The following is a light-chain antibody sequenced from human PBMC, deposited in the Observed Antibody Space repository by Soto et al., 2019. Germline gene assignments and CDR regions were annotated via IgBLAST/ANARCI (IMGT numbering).Light chain of an antibody. CDR1: QSISSW. V-gene: IGKV1-5*01. CDR3: QQVNVYPST. J-gene: IGKJ4*01. CDR2: DAS. Sequence: DILLTQSPSTLSASVGDRVTITCRASQSISSWLAWYQQKPGKAPNLLIYDASTLHSGVPSRFSGGGSGTDFTLTISSLQPEDFATYYCQQVNVYPSTFGGGTKVDIK.